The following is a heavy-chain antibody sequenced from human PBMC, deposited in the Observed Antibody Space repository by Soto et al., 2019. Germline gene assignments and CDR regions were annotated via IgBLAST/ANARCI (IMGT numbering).Heavy chain of an antibody. V-gene: IGHV3-30-3*01. CDR3: ARVWESYYDSSVFLDY. CDR1: GFTFSSYA. J-gene: IGHJ4*02. Sequence: QVQLVESGGGVVQPGRSLRLSCAASGFTFSSYAMHWVRQAPGKGLEWVAVISYDGSNKYYADSVKGRFTISRDNSKNTLYLQMNSLRAEDTAVYYCARVWESYYDSSVFLDYWGQGTLVTVSS. D-gene: IGHD3-22*01. CDR2: ISYDGSNK.